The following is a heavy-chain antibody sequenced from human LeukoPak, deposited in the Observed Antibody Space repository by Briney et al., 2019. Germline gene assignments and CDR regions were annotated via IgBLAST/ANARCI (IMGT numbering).Heavy chain of an antibody. V-gene: IGHV3-30*04. CDR3: AKDGTGLTTRIHGFDV. J-gene: IGHJ3*01. Sequence: GRSLRLSCAASGFTFSSYAMHWVRQAPGKGLEWVAVISYDGSNKYYADSVKGRFTISRDNSKNTPYLQMNSLRAEDTAVYYCAKDGTGLTTRIHGFDVWGQGTLVTVTA. D-gene: IGHD3-22*01. CDR2: ISYDGSNK. CDR1: GFTFSSYA.